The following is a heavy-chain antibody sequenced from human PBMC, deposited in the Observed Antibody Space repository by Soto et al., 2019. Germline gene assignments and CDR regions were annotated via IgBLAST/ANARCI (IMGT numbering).Heavy chain of an antibody. Sequence: PGETLQFSCKGSGSSFNRYCISWVRPLPGKGLEWMGRIDPSDSYTNYSPSFQGHVTISADKSISTAYLQWSSLKASDTAMYYCARGVATIGGDWSGMDVWGQGTTVTVSS. CDR1: GSSFNRYC. CDR2: IDPSDSYT. J-gene: IGHJ6*02. CDR3: ARGVATIGGDWSGMDV. D-gene: IGHD5-12*01. V-gene: IGHV5-10-1*01.